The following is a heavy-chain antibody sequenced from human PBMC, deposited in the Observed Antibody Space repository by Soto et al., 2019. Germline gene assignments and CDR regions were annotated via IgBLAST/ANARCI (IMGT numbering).Heavy chain of an antibody. CDR3: ARVYLGGSSWYFQDY. D-gene: IGHD6-13*01. Sequence: QVQLVQSGAEVKKPGASVKVSCKASGYTFTSYGISWVRQAPGQGLEWMGWISAYNGNTNYAQKLQGRVTMTTDTSTSTAYMELRSLRADDTAVYYCARVYLGGSSWYFQDYWGQGTLVTVSS. CDR2: ISAYNGNT. J-gene: IGHJ4*02. V-gene: IGHV1-18*01. CDR1: GYTFTSYG.